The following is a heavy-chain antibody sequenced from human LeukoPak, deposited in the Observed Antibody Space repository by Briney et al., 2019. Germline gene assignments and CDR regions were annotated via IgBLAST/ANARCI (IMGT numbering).Heavy chain of an antibody. CDR3: AREGVGATKRGAFDY. CDR1: GYTFTSYY. Sequence: ASVKVSCKASGYTFTSYYMHWVRQAPGQGLEWMGLINPTGGSTGYAQKFQGRVTITADESTSTAYMELSSLRFEDTAVYYCAREGVGATKRGAFDYWGQGTLVTVSS. CDR2: INPTGGST. V-gene: IGHV1-46*01. J-gene: IGHJ4*02. D-gene: IGHD1-26*01.